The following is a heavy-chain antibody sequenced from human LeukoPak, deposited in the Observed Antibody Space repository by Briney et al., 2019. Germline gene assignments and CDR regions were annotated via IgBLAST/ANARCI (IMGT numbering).Heavy chain of an antibody. V-gene: IGHV3-49*04. CDR1: GFTFGDYA. CDR2: IRSKAYGGTT. J-gene: IGHJ3*02. Sequence: GGSLRLSCTASGFTFGDYAMSWVRQAPGKGLEWVGFIRSKAYGGTTEYAASVKGRFTISRDDSKSIAYLQMNSLKTEDTAVYYRTRDADSSGQEYDAFDIWGQGTMVTVSS. CDR3: TRDADSSGQEYDAFDI. D-gene: IGHD3-22*01.